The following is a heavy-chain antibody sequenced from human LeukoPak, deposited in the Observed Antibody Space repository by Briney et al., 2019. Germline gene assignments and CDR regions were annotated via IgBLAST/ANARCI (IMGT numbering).Heavy chain of an antibody. D-gene: IGHD6-19*01. J-gene: IGHJ4*02. CDR2: IYYSGST. Sequence: SETLSLTCTVSGGSISSYYWSWIRQPPGKGLEWIGYIYYSGSTNYNPSLKSRVTMSVDTSKNQFSLKLSSVTAADTAVYYCARAPSRYSSGWTFDYWGQGTLVTVSS. CDR1: GGSISSYY. V-gene: IGHV4-59*12. CDR3: ARAPSRYSSGWTFDY.